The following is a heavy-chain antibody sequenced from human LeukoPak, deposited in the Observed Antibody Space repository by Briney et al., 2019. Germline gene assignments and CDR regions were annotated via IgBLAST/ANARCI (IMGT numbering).Heavy chain of an antibody. CDR1: GGSFSGYY. D-gene: IGHD6-19*01. Sequence: SETLSLTCAVYGGSFSGYYWSWIRQPPGKGLEWIGEINHSGSTNYNPSLKSRVTISVDTSKNQFSLKLSSVTAADTGVYYCARALGTGWSQKEWGQGTLVTVSS. CDR2: INHSGST. CDR3: ARALGTGWSQKE. V-gene: IGHV4-34*01. J-gene: IGHJ4*02.